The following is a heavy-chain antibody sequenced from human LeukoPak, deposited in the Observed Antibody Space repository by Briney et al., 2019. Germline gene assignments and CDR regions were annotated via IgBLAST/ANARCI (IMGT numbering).Heavy chain of an antibody. Sequence: PGGSLRLSCAASGFIFSSYAMHWVRQAPGKGLEWVAILSYDGNNKYYADSVEGRFTISRGNSKNALYLQMNSLRAEDTAVYYCARDKDYVRYYYMDVWGKGTTVTVSS. D-gene: IGHD3-16*01. CDR2: LSYDGNNK. CDR1: GFIFSSYA. CDR3: ARDKDYVRYYYMDV. J-gene: IGHJ6*03. V-gene: IGHV3-30*04.